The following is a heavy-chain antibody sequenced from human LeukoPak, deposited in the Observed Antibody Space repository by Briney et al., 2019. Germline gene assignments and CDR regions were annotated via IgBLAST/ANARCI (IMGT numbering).Heavy chain of an antibody. CDR3: ARDNYDYVWGSYQDY. CDR1: GFTFSTHG. CDR2: IRYDGSNK. V-gene: IGHV3-30*02. J-gene: IGHJ4*02. Sequence: PGGSLRLSCAASGFTFSTHGMHWVRQAPGKGLEWVAFIRYDGSNKYYADSVKGRFTISRDNSKNTLYLQINSLRAEDTAVYYCARDNYDYVWGSYQDYWGQGTLVTVSS. D-gene: IGHD3-16*02.